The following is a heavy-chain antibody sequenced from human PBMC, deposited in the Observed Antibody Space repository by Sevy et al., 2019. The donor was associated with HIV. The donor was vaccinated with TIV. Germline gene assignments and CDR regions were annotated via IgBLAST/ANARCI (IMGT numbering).Heavy chain of an antibody. Sequence: SGTLSLTCTVSGCSISGYYLSWIRQPPGKGLEWIGYISYSGSTNYNPSLKSRVTITVDTSKNEFSLKLSSVTDADTAVYYCARSRVITGTFDYWGQGTLVTVSS. J-gene: IGHJ4*02. CDR2: ISYSGST. CDR3: ARSRVITGTFDY. V-gene: IGHV4-59*01. D-gene: IGHD1-20*01. CDR1: GCSISGYY.